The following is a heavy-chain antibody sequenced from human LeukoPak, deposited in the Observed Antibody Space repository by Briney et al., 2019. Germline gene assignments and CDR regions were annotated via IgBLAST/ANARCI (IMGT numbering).Heavy chain of an antibody. V-gene: IGHV4-34*01. CDR3: ARGRGVKYNYDQIYYFEY. J-gene: IGHJ4*02. CDR1: GFTFSSYG. Sequence: PGGSLRLSCAASGFTFSSYGMSWVRQAPGKGLEWIGEIYHSGSTTYNPSLKSRVTISIDTSNNQFSLKLSSVTAADTAVYYCARGRGVKYNYDQIYYFEYWGQGTLVTVSS. D-gene: IGHD1-1*01. CDR2: IYHSGST.